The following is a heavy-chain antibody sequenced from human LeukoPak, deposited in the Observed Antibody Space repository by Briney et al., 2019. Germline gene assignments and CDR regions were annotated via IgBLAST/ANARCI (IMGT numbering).Heavy chain of an antibody. Sequence: SETLSLTCTVSGGSISSYYWSWIRQPPGKGLEWIGYIYYSGSTNYNPSLKSRVTISVDTSKNQFSLKLSSVTAADTAVYYCASDKGYSNNYFDYWGQGTLVTVSS. D-gene: IGHD6-13*01. CDR2: IYYSGST. CDR3: ASDKGYSNNYFDY. V-gene: IGHV4-59*01. CDR1: GGSISSYY. J-gene: IGHJ4*02.